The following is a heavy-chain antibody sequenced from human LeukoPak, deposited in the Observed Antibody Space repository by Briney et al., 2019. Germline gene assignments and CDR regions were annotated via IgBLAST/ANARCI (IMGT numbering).Heavy chain of an antibody. CDR1: GFTFSSYS. Sequence: GGSLRLSCAASGFTFSSYSMNWVRQAPGKGLEWVSAISGSGDSTYHADSVKGRFTISRDNSKNTLYVQMNSLRADDTAVYYCAKGGITSPGLSNWGQGTLVTVSS. D-gene: IGHD1-14*01. V-gene: IGHV3-23*01. CDR2: ISGSGDST. CDR3: AKGGITSPGLSN. J-gene: IGHJ4*02.